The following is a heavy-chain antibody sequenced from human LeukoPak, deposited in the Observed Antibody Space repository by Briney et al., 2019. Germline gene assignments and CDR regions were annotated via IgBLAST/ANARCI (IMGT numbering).Heavy chain of an antibody. D-gene: IGHD3-22*01. Sequence: MASETLSLTCAVYGGSFSGYYWSWIRQPPGKGLEWIGEINHSGSTNYNPSLKSRVTISVDTSKNQFSLKLSSVTAADTAVYYCASFYYESSGYYLSDYWGQGTLVTVSS. J-gene: IGHJ4*02. CDR3: ASFYYESSGYYLSDY. V-gene: IGHV4-34*01. CDR1: GGSFSGYY. CDR2: INHSGST.